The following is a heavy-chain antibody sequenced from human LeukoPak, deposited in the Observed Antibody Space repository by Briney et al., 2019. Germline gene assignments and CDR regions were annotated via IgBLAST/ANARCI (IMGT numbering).Heavy chain of an antibody. V-gene: IGHV3-7*01. Sequence: GASLRLSCEVSGFRFSDYWMGWVRQAPGEGLEWVANINEDGREYYYVDSVKGRITISRHNAKNSLYLQMTSLRADDTAVYYCARGGDPGSIDYWGQGTLVTVSS. J-gene: IGHJ4*02. D-gene: IGHD3-10*01. CDR3: ARGGDPGSIDY. CDR1: GFRFSDYW. CDR2: INEDGREY.